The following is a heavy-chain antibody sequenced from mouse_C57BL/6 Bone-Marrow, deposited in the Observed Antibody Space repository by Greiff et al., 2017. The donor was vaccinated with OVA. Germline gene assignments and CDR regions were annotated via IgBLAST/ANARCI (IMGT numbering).Heavy chain of an antibody. CDR2: INPGSGGT. V-gene: IGHV1-54*01. J-gene: IGHJ2*01. CDR3: ARSSLLTDY. CDR1: GYAFTNYL. D-gene: IGHD2-1*01. Sequence: QVQLQQSGAELVRPGTSVKVSCKASGYAFTNYLIEWVKQRPGQGLEWIGVINPGSGGTKYNEKFKGKATLTADKSSSTAYLQLSILTSEDSAVYFCARSSLLTDYWGQGTTLTVSS.